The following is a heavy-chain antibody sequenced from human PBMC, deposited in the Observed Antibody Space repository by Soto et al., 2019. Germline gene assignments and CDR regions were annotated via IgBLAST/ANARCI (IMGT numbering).Heavy chain of an antibody. D-gene: IGHD1-26*01. CDR1: GYTFSDSA. J-gene: IGHJ4*02. CDR3: ARLWSEREPNFDY. CDR2: IRSKANSYAT. Sequence: EVQLVESGGGLVQPGGSLKLSCAASGYTFSDSAIHWVRQASGKGLEWVGRIRSKANSYATVYAASVRGRFTISRDDSQNTAYLQMNSLNTEDTAVYYCARLWSEREPNFDYWGQGTLVSVSS. V-gene: IGHV3-73*02.